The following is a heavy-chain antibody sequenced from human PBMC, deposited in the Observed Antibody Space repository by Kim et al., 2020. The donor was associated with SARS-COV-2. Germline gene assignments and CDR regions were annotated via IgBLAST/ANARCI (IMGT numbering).Heavy chain of an antibody. D-gene: IGHD3-10*01. CDR2: ISADNGDT. CDR1: GYAFIGYG. CDR3: ARDRAYSMDV. J-gene: IGHJ6*02. V-gene: IGHV1-18*04. Sequence: ASVKVSCKTSGYAFIGYGVIWVRQAPGQGLEFMGRISADNGDTNYAQNFQGRLTMTTDTSTTTVDMELRSLTSDDTAVYYCARDRAYSMDVWGQGTTVTVS.